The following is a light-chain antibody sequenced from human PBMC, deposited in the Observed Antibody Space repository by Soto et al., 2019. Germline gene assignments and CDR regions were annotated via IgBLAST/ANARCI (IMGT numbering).Light chain of an antibody. CDR2: GAS. CDR1: QTIKSTS. Sequence: EIVLTQSPGTLSLSPGERATLSCRASQTIKSTSLAWYQQRPGQAPSLLIYGASSRATGIPDKFSGSGSGTDFTFTISRLEPEDSVVYYCQKYGSSPRTFGQGTKVEI. J-gene: IGKJ1*01. CDR3: QKYGSSPRT. V-gene: IGKV3-20*01.